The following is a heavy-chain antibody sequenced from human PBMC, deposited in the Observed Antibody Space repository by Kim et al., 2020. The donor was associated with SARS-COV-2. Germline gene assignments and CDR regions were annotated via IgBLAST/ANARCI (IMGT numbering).Heavy chain of an antibody. CDR1: GYTFTSNH. CDR3: SRDLSGAWTFDY. Sequence: ASVKVSCKASGYTFTSNHMHWVRQAPGQGLEWMGMITPSGDITTYSQRLQGRLTMTTDTSTSTVYMELSSLRSEDTAVYFCSRDLSGAWTFDYWGQGTLVTVSS. V-gene: IGHV1-46*01. D-gene: IGHD2-21*02. J-gene: IGHJ4*02. CDR2: ITPSGDIT.